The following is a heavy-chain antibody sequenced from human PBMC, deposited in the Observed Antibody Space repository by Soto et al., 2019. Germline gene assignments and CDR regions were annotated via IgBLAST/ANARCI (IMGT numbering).Heavy chain of an antibody. D-gene: IGHD4-4*01. CDR2: MNPNSGNT. CDR3: APGTATNYYYGMDV. Sequence: GXSVKVSCKASGYPFTSYDISWGRQATGQGLEWMGWMNPNSGNTGYAQKFQGRVTMTRNTSISTAYMELSSLRSEDTAVYYCAPGTATNYYYGMDVCGQGTTVTVSS. V-gene: IGHV1-8*01. J-gene: IGHJ6*02. CDR1: GYPFTSYD.